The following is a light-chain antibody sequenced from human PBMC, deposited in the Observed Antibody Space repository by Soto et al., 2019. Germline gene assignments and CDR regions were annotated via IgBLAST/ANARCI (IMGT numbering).Light chain of an antibody. CDR3: QQHYITPWT. J-gene: IGKJ1*01. Sequence: DIQMTQSPSSLSASVGDRVTITCRASQSISSYLNWYQQKPGKAPNLLIYAASSLQSGVPSRFSGSGSGTDFTPTISSLQSEDFATYYCQQHYITPWTFGQGTKVDIK. CDR2: AAS. CDR1: QSISSY. V-gene: IGKV1-39*01.